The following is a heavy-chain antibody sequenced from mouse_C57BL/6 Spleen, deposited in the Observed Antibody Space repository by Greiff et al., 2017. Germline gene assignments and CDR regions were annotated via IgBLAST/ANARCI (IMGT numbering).Heavy chain of an antibody. J-gene: IGHJ4*01. CDR3: ARGLIDYYAMDY. D-gene: IGHD2-2*01. CDR1: GYTFTSYW. Sequence: QVQLKEPGAELVRPGTSVKLSCKASGYTFTSYWMHWVKQRPGQGLEWIGVIDPSDSYTNYNQKFKGKATLTVDTSSSTAYMQLSSLTSEDSAVYYCARGLIDYYAMDYWGQGTSVTVSS. V-gene: IGHV1-59*01. CDR2: IDPSDSYT.